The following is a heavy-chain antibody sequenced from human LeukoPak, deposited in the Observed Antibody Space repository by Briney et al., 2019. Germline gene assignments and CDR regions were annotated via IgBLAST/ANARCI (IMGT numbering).Heavy chain of an antibody. CDR1: GFTFSSYS. Sequence: GGSLRLSCVASGFTFSSYSMTWVRQAPGKGLEWVSSISSSSSSIYYADSVKGRFTISRDNSKNTLYLQMNSLRAEDTAVYYCARDLSDYSNYGEGFDYRGQGTLVTVSS. J-gene: IGHJ4*02. CDR3: ARDLSDYSNYGEGFDY. D-gene: IGHD4-11*01. CDR2: ISSSSSSI. V-gene: IGHV3-21*01.